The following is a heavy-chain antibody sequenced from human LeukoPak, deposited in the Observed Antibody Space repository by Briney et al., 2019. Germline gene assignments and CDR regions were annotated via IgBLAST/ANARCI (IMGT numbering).Heavy chain of an antibody. J-gene: IGHJ5*02. D-gene: IGHD3-10*01. CDR1: GDSISSGSYY. V-gene: IGHV4-39*07. CDR3: ARGRGYYYGSGSYNWFDP. CDR2: INHSGST. Sequence: SETLSLTCTVSGDSISSGSYYWSWIRQPPGKGLEWIGEINHSGSTNYNPSLKSRVTISVDTSKNQFSLKLSSVTAADTAVYYCARGRGYYYGSGSYNWFDPWGQGTLVTVSS.